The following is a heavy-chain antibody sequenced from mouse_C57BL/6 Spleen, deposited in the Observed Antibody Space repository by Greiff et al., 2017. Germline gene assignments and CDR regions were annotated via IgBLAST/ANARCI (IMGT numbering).Heavy chain of an antibody. CDR1: GFNIKDYY. CDR3: TPIYYYGSIHV. J-gene: IGHJ1*03. CDR2: IYPEDGDT. D-gene: IGHD1-1*01. V-gene: IGHV14-1*01. Sequence: VQLQQSGAELVRPGASVKLSCTASGFNIKDYYMHWVKQRPEQGLEWIGRIYPEDGDTEYAPKFQGKATMTADTSSNTAYLQLSSLTSEDTAVYYCTPIYYYGSIHVWGTGTTVTVSS.